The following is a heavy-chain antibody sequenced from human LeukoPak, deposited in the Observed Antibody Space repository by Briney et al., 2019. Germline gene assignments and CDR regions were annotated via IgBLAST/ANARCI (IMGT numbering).Heavy chain of an antibody. Sequence: TSETLSLTCTVSGGSISGGGYYWGWIRQPPGKGLEWIGSIYQSGSTYYNPSLKSRVTISVDTSKNQFSLKLSSVTAADTAVYYCARQPDYYGMDVWGQGTTVTVSS. J-gene: IGHJ6*02. D-gene: IGHD1-14*01. CDR2: IYQSGST. V-gene: IGHV4-39*07. CDR3: ARQPDYYGMDV. CDR1: GGSISGGGYY.